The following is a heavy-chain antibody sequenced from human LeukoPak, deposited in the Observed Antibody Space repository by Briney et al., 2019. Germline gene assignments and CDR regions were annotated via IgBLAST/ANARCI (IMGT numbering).Heavy chain of an antibody. CDR2: IYYSGST. Sequence: PSETLSLTCTVSGGSISSSSYYWGWIRQPPGKGLEWIGYIYYSGSTNYNPSLKSRVTISVDTSKNQFSLKLNSVTAADTAVYFCAKSRIIDYYGSGSNLHPLDSWGQGTLVTVSS. D-gene: IGHD3-10*01. J-gene: IGHJ4*02. V-gene: IGHV4-61*05. CDR1: GGSISSSSYY. CDR3: AKSRIIDYYGSGSNLHPLDS.